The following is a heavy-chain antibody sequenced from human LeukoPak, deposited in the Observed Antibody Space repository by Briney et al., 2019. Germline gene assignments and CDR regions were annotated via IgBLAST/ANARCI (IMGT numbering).Heavy chain of an antibody. J-gene: IGHJ4*02. CDR1: GFTFSDYY. CDR2: ISSSDTYT. D-gene: IGHD6-19*01. CDR3: ARGPYSSGSSAVY. V-gene: IGHV3-11*06. Sequence: GGSLRLSCAASGFTFSDYYMSWIRQAPGKGLEWVSYISSSDTYTNYADSVKGRFTISRDNAKNSLYLQMNSLRAEDTAVYYCARGPYSSGSSAVYWGQGTWSPSPQ.